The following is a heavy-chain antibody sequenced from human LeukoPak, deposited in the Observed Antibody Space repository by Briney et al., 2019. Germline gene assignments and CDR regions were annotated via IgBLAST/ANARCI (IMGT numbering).Heavy chain of an antibody. Sequence: GGSLRLSCAASGFTFSSYSMNWVRQAPGKGLEWVSSISSSSSYIYYADSVKGRFTISRDNAKNSLYLQMNSLRAEDTAVYYCAREGELWFGELLKYYYYYYMDVWGKGTTVTISS. J-gene: IGHJ6*03. CDR2: ISSSSSYI. CDR3: AREGELWFGELLKYYYYYYMDV. V-gene: IGHV3-21*01. D-gene: IGHD3-10*01. CDR1: GFTFSSYS.